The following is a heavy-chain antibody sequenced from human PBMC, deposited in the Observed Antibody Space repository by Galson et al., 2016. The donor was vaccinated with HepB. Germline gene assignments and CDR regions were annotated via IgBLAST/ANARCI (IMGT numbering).Heavy chain of an antibody. J-gene: IGHJ6*03. CDR3: VRGSTAPAV. CDR2: ISRSGDST. V-gene: IGHV3-23*01. Sequence: SLRLSCAASGFTFNNYGMTWVRQAPGKGLEVVSSISRSGDSTDYADSVKGLFIIYRDNTKNTLSLQMNRLRAEDTSVYKCVRGSTAPAVWGKGTTVTVSS. D-gene: IGHD2-2*01. CDR1: GFTFNNYG.